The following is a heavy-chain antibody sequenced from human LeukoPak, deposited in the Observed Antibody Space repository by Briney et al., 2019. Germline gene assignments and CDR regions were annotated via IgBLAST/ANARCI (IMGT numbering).Heavy chain of an antibody. CDR3: ARNLITMIYFYAFDI. V-gene: IGHV4-39*07. Sequence: PLETLSLTCTVSGGSISSSSYYWGWIRQPPGKGLEWIGSIYYSGSTYYNPSLKSRVTISVDTSKNQFSLKLSSVTAADTAVYYCARNLITMIYFYAFDIWDQGTMVTVSS. J-gene: IGHJ3*02. D-gene: IGHD3-22*01. CDR1: GGSISSSSYY. CDR2: IYYSGST.